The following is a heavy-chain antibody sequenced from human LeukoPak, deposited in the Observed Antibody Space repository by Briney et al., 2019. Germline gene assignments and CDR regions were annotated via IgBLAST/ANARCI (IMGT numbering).Heavy chain of an antibody. V-gene: IGHV3-30*04. D-gene: IGHD3-10*01. Sequence: PGGSLRLSCAASGFTFSSYAMHWVRQAPGKGLEWVAVRSYDGSNKYYADSVKGRFTISRDNSKNTLYLQMNSLRAEDTAVYYCAKGLSGSPPPYWGQGTLVTVSS. CDR1: GFTFSSYA. CDR3: AKGLSGSPPPY. J-gene: IGHJ4*02. CDR2: RSYDGSNK.